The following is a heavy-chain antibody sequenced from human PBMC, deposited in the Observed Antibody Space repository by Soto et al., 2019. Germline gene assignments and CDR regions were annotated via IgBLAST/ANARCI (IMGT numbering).Heavy chain of an antibody. Sequence: QVQLAQSGAEVKKPGASVKVSCKASGYTFTSYGISWARQAPGQGLEWMGWISAYNGNTNYAHKLQGRDTRATDTSTSTAYMKLRSLRSDDTPVYYCARDLSSWSQSADYWGQGTLVTVTS. CDR2: ISAYNGNT. J-gene: IGHJ4*02. D-gene: IGHD6-13*01. CDR1: GYTFTSYG. CDR3: ARDLSSWSQSADY. V-gene: IGHV1-18*01.